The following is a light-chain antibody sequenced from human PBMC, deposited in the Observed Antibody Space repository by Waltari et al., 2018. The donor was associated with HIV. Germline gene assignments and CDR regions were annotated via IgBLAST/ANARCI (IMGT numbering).Light chain of an antibody. CDR1: SSNVGSDAL. V-gene: IGLV2-23*02. Sequence: QSALPHPPPGSGSPGRSITLPCPGPSSNVGSDALVPWYQQHPGEAPKLIIYEVTKRPSGVSNRFSGSKSGNTASLTISGLQAEDEADYYCCSCPRSGIRYVFGTGTKVTVL. CDR2: EVT. CDR3: CSCPRSGIRYV. J-gene: IGLJ1*01.